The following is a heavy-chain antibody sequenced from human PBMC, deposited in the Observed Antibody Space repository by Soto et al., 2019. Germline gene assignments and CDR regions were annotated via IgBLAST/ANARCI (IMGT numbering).Heavy chain of an antibody. J-gene: IGHJ5*02. CDR2: INAGNGET. D-gene: IGHD2-2*02. Sequence: ASVKVSCKASGYTFTIYTIQWVRQAPGQRLEWMGWINAGNGETKYSQNFQGRVTITRDTSASTAYMELNSLRSEDTAVYYCARSTTSCYSLCWFDPWGQGTLVTVSS. CDR1: GYTFTIYT. CDR3: ARSTTSCYSLCWFDP. V-gene: IGHV1-3*01.